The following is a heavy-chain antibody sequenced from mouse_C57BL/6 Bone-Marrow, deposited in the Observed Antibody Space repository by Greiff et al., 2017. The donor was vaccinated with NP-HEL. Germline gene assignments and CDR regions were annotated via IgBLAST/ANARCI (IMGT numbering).Heavy chain of an antibody. D-gene: IGHD2-10*01. V-gene: IGHV1-52*01. CDR3: AREWGRSYYCNFFDY. CDR2: IDPSDSET. J-gene: IGHJ2*01. CDR1: GYTFTSYW. Sequence: QVQLQQPGAELVRPGSSVKLSCKASGYTFTSYWMHWVKQRPIQGLEWIGNIDPSDSETHYNQKFKDKATLTVDKYSSTAYMQLSSLTSEDSSVYYCAREWGRSYYCNFFDYWGKGTTLTVAS.